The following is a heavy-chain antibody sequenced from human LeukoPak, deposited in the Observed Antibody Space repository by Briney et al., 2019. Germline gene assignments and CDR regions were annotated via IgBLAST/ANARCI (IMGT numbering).Heavy chain of an antibody. J-gene: IGHJ5*02. Sequence: PSETLSLTCTVSGVSISNYYWNWVRQSPGKGLEWIGYIHFSESTNYNPSLKSRVTISTDTSKNQFSLNLRSVTAADAAVYYCTSGYQTFDPWGQGTLVTVSS. D-gene: IGHD5-18*01. CDR3: TSGYQTFDP. CDR1: GVSISNYY. V-gene: IGHV4-59*01. CDR2: IHFSEST.